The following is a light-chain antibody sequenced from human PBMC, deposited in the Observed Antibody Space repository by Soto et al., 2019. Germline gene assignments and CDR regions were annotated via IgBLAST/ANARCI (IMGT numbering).Light chain of an antibody. J-gene: IGKJ2*01. V-gene: IGKV1-5*01. Sequence: DIQMTQSPSTLSASVGDRVMINCRASQSISNWVAWYQQNAGKPPKPLIYDAATLGSGVPPRFSGSRSGTDFTLTISSLQRDDFATYYCQQYKSYPYTFGQGTKVDIK. CDR1: QSISNW. CDR3: QQYKSYPYT. CDR2: DAA.